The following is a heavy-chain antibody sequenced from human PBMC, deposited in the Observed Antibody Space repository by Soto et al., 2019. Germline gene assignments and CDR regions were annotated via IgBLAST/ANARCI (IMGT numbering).Heavy chain of an antibody. CDR1: GFTFSSYG. J-gene: IGHJ4*02. CDR2: VWFDGSKK. CDR3: AREGRAYCGGECSLFDN. V-gene: IGHV3-33*01. D-gene: IGHD2-21*01. Sequence: QVQLVESGGGVVQSGRSLRLSCAASGFTFSSYGMHWVRQAPGKGLEWVALVWFDGSKKDYADSVKGRFTISRDNSKKTLDLQMNSLRVEDTAVYYCAREGRAYCGGECSLFDNWGQGTLVTVSA.